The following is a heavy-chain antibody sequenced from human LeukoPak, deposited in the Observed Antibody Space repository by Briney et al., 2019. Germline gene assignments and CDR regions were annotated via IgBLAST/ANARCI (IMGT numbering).Heavy chain of an antibody. V-gene: IGHV3-53*05. CDR2: IYSGGST. Sequence: PGGSLRLSCAASGFTVSPNYMSWVRQAPGKGLEWVSVIYSGGSTYYADSLKGRFTISRDYSRNTLYLQMNSLRDDDTGMYYCARDTAEWYNSPGDYWGQGTMVTVSS. CDR1: GFTVSPNY. J-gene: IGHJ4*02. D-gene: IGHD1-1*01. CDR3: ARDTAEWYNSPGDY.